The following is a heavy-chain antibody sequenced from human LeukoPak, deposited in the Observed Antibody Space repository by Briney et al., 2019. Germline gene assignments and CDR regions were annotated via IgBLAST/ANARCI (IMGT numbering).Heavy chain of an antibody. CDR3: ARAQADSDYGDYAAGY. J-gene: IGHJ4*02. CDR1: GYTFTSYY. D-gene: IGHD4-17*01. Sequence: GASVKVSCKASGYTFTSYYMHWVRQAPGQGLEWMGIITPSCGSTSYAQKFQGRVPLPRDTSTSTVYMELSSLRSEDTAVYYCARAQADSDYGDYAAGYWGQGTLVVFSS. CDR2: ITPSCGST. V-gene: IGHV1-46*01.